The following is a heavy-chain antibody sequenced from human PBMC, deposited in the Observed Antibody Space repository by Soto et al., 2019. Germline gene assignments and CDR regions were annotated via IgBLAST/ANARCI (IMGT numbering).Heavy chain of an antibody. CDR1: GFTFSSYW. CDR3: ARDILDHYYYYGMDV. Sequence: PGGSLRLSCAASGFTFSSYWMHWVRQAPGKGLVWVSRINSDGSSTSYADSVKGRFTISRDNAKNTLYLQMNSLRAEDTAVYYCARDILDHYYYYGMDVWGQGTTVTVSS. J-gene: IGHJ6*02. V-gene: IGHV3-74*01. CDR2: INSDGSST. D-gene: IGHD1-1*01.